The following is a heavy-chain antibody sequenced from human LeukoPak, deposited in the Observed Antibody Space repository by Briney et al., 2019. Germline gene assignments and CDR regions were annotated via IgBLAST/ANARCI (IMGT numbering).Heavy chain of an antibody. D-gene: IGHD3-9*01. Sequence: GGSLRLSCAASGFTFTDYYMSWIRQAPGKGLEWVSYITNSGTTIYYADSVKGRFTISRDNAKNSLYLQMNSLRAEDTAVYYCARDGHYDILTGYFQDWGQGALVTVSS. CDR1: GFTFTDYY. J-gene: IGHJ1*01. CDR2: ITNSGTTI. CDR3: ARDGHYDILTGYFQD. V-gene: IGHV3-11*01.